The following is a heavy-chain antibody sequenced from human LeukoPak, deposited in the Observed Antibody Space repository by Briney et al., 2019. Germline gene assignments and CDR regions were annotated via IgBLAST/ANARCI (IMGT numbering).Heavy chain of an antibody. Sequence: GGSLRLSCAASGFTFSGYWMHWVRQAPGKGLAWVSVIRSDGSITTYAASVKGRFTISRDTAKNTLYLQMNSLRAEDTAVYYCARDGRSGNFDKWGQGTLVSVSS. V-gene: IGHV3-74*01. CDR2: IRSDGSIT. D-gene: IGHD1-26*01. CDR1: GFTFSGYW. J-gene: IGHJ4*02. CDR3: ARDGRSGNFDK.